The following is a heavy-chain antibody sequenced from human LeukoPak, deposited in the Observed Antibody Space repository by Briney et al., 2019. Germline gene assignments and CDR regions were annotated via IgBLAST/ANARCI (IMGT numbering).Heavy chain of an antibody. J-gene: IGHJ4*02. D-gene: IGHD3-22*01. CDR2: IKQDGSEK. CDR3: ARVTYYYDSSGLYYFDY. Sequence: PGGSLRLSCAASGFTFSSYWMSWVRQAPGKGLEWVANIKQDGSEKYYVDSVKGRFTISRDNAKNSLYLQMNSLRAEDTAVYYCARVTYYYDSSGLYYFDYWGQGTLVTVSS. V-gene: IGHV3-7*04. CDR1: GFTFSSYW.